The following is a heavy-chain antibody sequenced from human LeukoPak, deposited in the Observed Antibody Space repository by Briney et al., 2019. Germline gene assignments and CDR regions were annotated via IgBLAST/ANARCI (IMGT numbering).Heavy chain of an antibody. CDR1: GYTFTSYD. J-gene: IGHJ5*02. Sequence: GASVTVSCKASGYTFTSYDINWVRRATGQGLEWMGWMNPNSGNTGYAQKFQGRVTMTRNTSISTAYMELSSLRSEDTAVYYCAGKTSRDWFDPWGQGTLVTVSS. CDR3: AGKTSRDWFDP. CDR2: MNPNSGNT. V-gene: IGHV1-8*01.